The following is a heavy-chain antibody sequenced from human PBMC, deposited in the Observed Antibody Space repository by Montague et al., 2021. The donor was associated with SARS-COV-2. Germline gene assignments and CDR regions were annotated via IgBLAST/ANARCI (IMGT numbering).Heavy chain of an antibody. J-gene: IGHJ6*02. D-gene: IGHD6-19*01. CDR1: GFTFSSYA. Sequence: SLRLSCAASGFTFSSYAMSWVRQAPGKGLEWVPAISGSGGSTYYADSVKGRFTISRDNSKNTLYLQMNSLRAEDTAVYYCAKERSGNEDGWYGLGSYYYYGMDVWGQGTRSPSP. CDR3: AKERSGNEDGWYGLGSYYYYGMDV. V-gene: IGHV3-23*01. CDR2: ISGSGGST.